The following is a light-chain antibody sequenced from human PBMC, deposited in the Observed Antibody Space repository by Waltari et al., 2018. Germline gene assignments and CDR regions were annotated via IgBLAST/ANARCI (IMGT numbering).Light chain of an antibody. V-gene: IGLV2-23*02. CDR2: EVI. J-gene: IGLJ3*02. CDR1: SSDVGFYNL. Sequence: QSALTQPASVSGSPGQSITISCTGTSSDVGFYNLVSWYHQHPDKAPKLMVYEVIERPSVVSTRFSGSKSGNTASLTISGLQAEDEADYYCCSYAGRNIWVFGGGTKLTVL. CDR3: CSYAGRNIWV.